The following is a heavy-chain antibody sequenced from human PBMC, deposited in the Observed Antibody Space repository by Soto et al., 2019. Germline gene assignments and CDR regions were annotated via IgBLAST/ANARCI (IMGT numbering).Heavy chain of an antibody. D-gene: IGHD6-25*01. J-gene: IGHJ4*02. CDR1: GYTFTSYA. V-gene: IGHV1-3*01. Sequence: QVQLVQSGAEVKKPGASVKVSCKASGYTFTSYAMHWVRQAPGQRLEWMGWISGGNGNTKYSPKLQDRVTITRDTSASTAYMELSSLRSEDTALYYCARDGVAAGNINFDYWGQGTLVTVSS. CDR3: ARDGVAAGNINFDY. CDR2: ISGGNGNT.